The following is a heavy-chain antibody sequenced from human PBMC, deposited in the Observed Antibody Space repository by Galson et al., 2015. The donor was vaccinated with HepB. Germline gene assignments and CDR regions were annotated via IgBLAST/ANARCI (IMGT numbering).Heavy chain of an antibody. CDR3: AKDSHFGVVIRAFDY. J-gene: IGHJ4*02. V-gene: IGHV3-43*01. CDR1: GFTFDDYT. Sequence: SLRLSCAASGFTFDDYTMHWVRQAPGKGLEWVSLISWDGGSTYYADSVKGRFTISRDNSKNSLYLQMNSLRTEDTALYYCAKDSHFGVVIRAFDYWGQGTLVTVSS. D-gene: IGHD3-3*01. CDR2: ISWDGGST.